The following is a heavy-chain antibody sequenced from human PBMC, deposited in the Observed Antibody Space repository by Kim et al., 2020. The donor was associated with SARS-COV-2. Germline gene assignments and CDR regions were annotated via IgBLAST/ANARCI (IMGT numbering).Heavy chain of an antibody. CDR1: GGSITSGDYY. CDR2: MYYSGAT. CDR3: ARGVTVLCSRTSCYYFDY. Sequence: SETLSLTCTVSGGSITSGDYYWSWIRQTPGKGLEWIGYMYYSGATLYNPSLKSRFTISRDTSKNQFSLNLNSVTAADTAVYYCARGVTVLCSRTSCYYFDYWGQGTQVTVSS. V-gene: IGHV4-30-4*01. D-gene: IGHD2-2*01. J-gene: IGHJ4*02.